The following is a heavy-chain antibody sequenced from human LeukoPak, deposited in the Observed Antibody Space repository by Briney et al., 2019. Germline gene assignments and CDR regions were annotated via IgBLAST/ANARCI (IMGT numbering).Heavy chain of an antibody. CDR3: AREVLLWFGELSYSYYYMDV. Sequence: ASVKVSCKASGYTFTSYGISWVRQAPGQGLEWMGWINPNSGGTNYAQKFQGRVTMTRDMSTSTVYMELSSLRSEDTAVYYCAREVLLWFGELSYSYYYMDVWGKGTTVTVSS. J-gene: IGHJ6*03. V-gene: IGHV1-2*02. CDR1: GYTFTSYG. D-gene: IGHD3-10*01. CDR2: INPNSGGT.